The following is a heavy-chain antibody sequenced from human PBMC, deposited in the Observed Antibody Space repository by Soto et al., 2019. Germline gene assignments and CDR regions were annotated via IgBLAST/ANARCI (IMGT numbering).Heavy chain of an antibody. CDR1: GGNFSGYY. V-gene: IGHV4-34*01. CDR3: ARANVIAVAGTFNNWFDP. Sequence: PSETLSLTSAVYGGNFSGYYWSWIRQPPGKGLEWIREINHSGSTNYNPSLKSRVTISVDTSKNQFSLKLSSVTAADTAVYYCARANVIAVAGTFNNWFDPWGQGTLVTVSS. CDR2: INHSGST. D-gene: IGHD6-19*01. J-gene: IGHJ5*02.